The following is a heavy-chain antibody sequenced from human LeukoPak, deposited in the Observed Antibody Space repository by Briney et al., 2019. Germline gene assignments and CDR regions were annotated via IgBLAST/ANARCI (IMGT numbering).Heavy chain of an antibody. D-gene: IGHD3-22*01. CDR2: IYYSGST. CDR1: GGSISSYY. V-gene: IGHV4-59*01. CDR3: ARERRYYDSSGYYLDYYYYGMDV. J-gene: IGHJ6*02. Sequence: SETLSLTCTVSGGSISSYYWSWIRKPPGKGLEWIGYIYYSGSTNYNPSLKSRVTISVDTSKNQFSLKLSSVTAADTAVYYCARERRYYDSSGYYLDYYYYGMDVWGQGTTVTVSS.